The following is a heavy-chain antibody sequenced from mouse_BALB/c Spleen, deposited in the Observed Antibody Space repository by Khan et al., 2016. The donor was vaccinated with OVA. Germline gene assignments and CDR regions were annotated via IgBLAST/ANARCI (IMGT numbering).Heavy chain of an antibody. CDR2: ILPGRGNS. J-gene: IGHJ4*01. D-gene: IGHD4-1*01. V-gene: IGHV1-9*01. CDR1: GYTFNSYW. Sequence: QVRLQQSGAELMKPGASVKISCKATGYTFNSYWIEWVKQRPGHGLEWIGEILPGRGNSNYNEKFKGKATFTADTSSNIAYMQLNSLTSEDSAVXYCASGAGTTYGMDYWGQGTSVTVSS. CDR3: ASGAGTTYGMDY.